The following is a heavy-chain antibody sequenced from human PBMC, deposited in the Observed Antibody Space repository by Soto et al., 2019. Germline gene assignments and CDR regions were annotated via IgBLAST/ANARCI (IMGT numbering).Heavy chain of an antibody. J-gene: IGHJ4*02. D-gene: IGHD1-1*01. V-gene: IGHV3-43*01. CDR1: GFSFRDYA. CDR3: VKGDRTGTSYFGL. CDR2: INCDGGTT. Sequence: GGSLRLSCAASGFSFRDYAMPWVRHAPGKSLEWVSVINCDGGTTYYADSVKGRFTISRDNRKNSLFLEMNSLRPEDTALYFCVKGDRTGTSYFGLWGQGTPVTVSS.